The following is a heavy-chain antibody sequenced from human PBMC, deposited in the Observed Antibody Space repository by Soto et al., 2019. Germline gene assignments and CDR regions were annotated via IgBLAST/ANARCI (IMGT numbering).Heavy chain of an antibody. V-gene: IGHV1-46*01. CDR1: GYTFTTYY. Sequence: ASVKVSCKASGYTFTTYYIHWARQAPGQGLEWMGIINLSGGTTTYAQKFQGRVTMTRDTSTSTVYMELSSLRSEDTAVYYCARRSFSSGWDFDYWGQGTLVTVSS. D-gene: IGHD6-19*01. CDR2: INLSGGTT. J-gene: IGHJ4*02. CDR3: ARRSFSSGWDFDY.